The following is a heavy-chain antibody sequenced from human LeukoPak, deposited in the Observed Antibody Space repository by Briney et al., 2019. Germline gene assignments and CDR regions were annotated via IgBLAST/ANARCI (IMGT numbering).Heavy chain of an antibody. J-gene: IGHJ4*02. D-gene: IGHD6-13*01. CDR2: IYHSGST. V-gene: IGHV4-30-2*02. CDR3: ARRGSSWFHFDY. CDR1: GGSISSGGYS. Sequence: SETLSLTCAVSGGSISSGGYSWSWIRQPPGKGLEWIGYIYHSGSTYYNPSLKSRVTISADRSKNQFSLKLSSVTAADTAVYYCARRGSSWFHFDYWGQGTLVTVSS.